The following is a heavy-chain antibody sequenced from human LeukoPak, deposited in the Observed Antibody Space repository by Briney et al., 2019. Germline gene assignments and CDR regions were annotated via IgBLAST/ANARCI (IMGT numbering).Heavy chain of an antibody. D-gene: IGHD1-26*01. CDR3: ARVLGPTNQNNDAFDI. CDR2: LYYSGST. CDR1: GVSISSYY. J-gene: IGHJ3*02. V-gene: IGHV4-59*01. Sequence: SETLSLTCAVSGVSISSYYWSWIRQPPGKGLEWIGNLYYSGSTNYNPSLKSRVTISVDTSKNQFSLRLNSVTAADTAVYYCARVLGPTNQNNDAFDIWGQGTMVTVSS.